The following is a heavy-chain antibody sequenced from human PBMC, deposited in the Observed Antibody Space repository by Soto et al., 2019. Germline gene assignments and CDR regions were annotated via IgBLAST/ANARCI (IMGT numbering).Heavy chain of an antibody. CDR3: ARPGSGCNLVYYFGY. V-gene: IGHV4-39*01. CDR1: GGSIISSNYY. Sequence: SEPLCITCTVSGGSIISSNYYWGLIRQPPGKGLEWIGSIYYSGNTYYNPSLKSRVTISVDTSKNQFSLTLSSVTAADTAVYYCARPGSGCNLVYYFGYWGQGTLVTVSS. J-gene: IGHJ4*02. CDR2: IYYSGNT. D-gene: IGHD2-15*01.